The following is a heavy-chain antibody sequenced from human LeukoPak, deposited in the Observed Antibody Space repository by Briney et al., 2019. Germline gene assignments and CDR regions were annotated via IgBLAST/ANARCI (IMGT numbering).Heavy chain of an antibody. D-gene: IGHD2-2*01. CDR3: ARRYWSSASCLFDY. CDR2: IIITTSHI. V-gene: IGHV3-21*01. J-gene: IGHJ4*02. CDR1: GFTFSSYS. Sequence: TGGSLRLSCAASGFTFSSYSLNWVRQAPGKGLEWVSSIIITTSHIYYADSVKGRFTISRDNAKNSLYLQMNSLRAEDTAVYYCARRYWSSASCLFDYWGQGTLVTVSS.